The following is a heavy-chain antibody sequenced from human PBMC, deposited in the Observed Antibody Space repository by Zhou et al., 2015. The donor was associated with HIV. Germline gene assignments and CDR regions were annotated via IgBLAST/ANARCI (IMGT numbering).Heavy chain of an antibody. CDR3: ARVIIVGANWFDP. J-gene: IGHJ5*02. D-gene: IGHD3-10*01. Sequence: QVQLVQSGAEVKKPGSSVKVSCKASGGTFSSYTISWVRQAPGQGLEWMGRIIPILGIANYAQKFQGRVTITADKSTSTAYMELSSLRSEDTAVYYCARVIIVGANWFDPWGQGTLVTVSS. CDR1: GGTFSSYT. V-gene: IGHV1-69*02. CDR2: IIPILGIA.